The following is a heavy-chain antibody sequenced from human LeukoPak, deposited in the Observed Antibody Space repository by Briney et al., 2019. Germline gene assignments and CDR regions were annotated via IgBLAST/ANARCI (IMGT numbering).Heavy chain of an antibody. Sequence: GGSLRLSCAASGFTVSSNYMSWVRQAPGKGLEWVSVIYSGGSTYYADSVKGRFTISRHNSKNTLYLQMSSLRAEDTAVYYCARSSSWYEYYFDYWGQGTLVTVSS. CDR1: GFTVSSNY. D-gene: IGHD6-13*01. V-gene: IGHV3-53*04. J-gene: IGHJ4*02. CDR3: ARSSSWYEYYFDY. CDR2: IYSGGST.